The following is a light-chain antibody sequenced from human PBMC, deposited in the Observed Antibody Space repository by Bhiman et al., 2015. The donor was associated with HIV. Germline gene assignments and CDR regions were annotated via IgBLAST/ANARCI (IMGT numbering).Light chain of an antibody. CDR2: EVT. J-gene: IGLJ1*01. Sequence: QSALTQPPSASGSPGQSVTISCTGTSSDVGGYNYVSWYQQHPGKAPKLIIYEVTKRPSGVPDRFSASKSGNTASLTVSGLQADDEADYYCSSYADNNNPYVFGSGTKVTVL. CDR1: SSDVGGYNY. V-gene: IGLV2-8*01. CDR3: SSYADNNNPYV.